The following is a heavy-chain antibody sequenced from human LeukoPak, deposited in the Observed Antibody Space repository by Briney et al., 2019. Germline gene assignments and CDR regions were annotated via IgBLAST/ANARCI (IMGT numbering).Heavy chain of an antibody. J-gene: IGHJ4*02. CDR2: IYDSGST. D-gene: IGHD2-2*02. CDR3: ARVLGRYCSSTSCYIDY. Sequence: SETLSLTCTVSGGSISTYYWSWIRQPPGKGLEWIGYIYDSGSTNYNPSLKSRVTISEDTSKRQFSLKLRSVTAADTAVYYCARVLGRYCSSTSCYIDYWGQGTLVTVSS. CDR1: GGSISTYY. V-gene: IGHV4-59*01.